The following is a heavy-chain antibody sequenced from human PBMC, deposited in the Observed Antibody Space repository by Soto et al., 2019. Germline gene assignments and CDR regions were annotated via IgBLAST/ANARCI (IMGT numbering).Heavy chain of an antibody. D-gene: IGHD2-21*01. CDR3: TTDSYIPTTTVRFDY. CDR1: GFTFSNAW. J-gene: IGHJ4*01. Sequence: EVHLVESGGGLVKPGGSLRLSCAASGFTFSNAWINWVRQTPGRGLEWVGRVKSKNDGGTTDFAAPVKGRFAISRDDSKNMVYLEMNSLQTEDTAMYYCTTDSYIPTTTVRFDYWGHGTLVTVSS. V-gene: IGHV3-15*07. CDR2: VKSKNDGGTT.